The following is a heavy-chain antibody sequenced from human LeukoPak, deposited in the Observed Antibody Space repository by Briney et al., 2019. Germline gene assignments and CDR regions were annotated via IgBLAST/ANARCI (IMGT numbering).Heavy chain of an antibody. J-gene: IGHJ4*02. CDR3: ARGYNILTGYYYFDY. D-gene: IGHD3-9*01. CDR1: GGSISSSSYY. CDR2: IYYSGST. V-gene: IGHV4-39*07. Sequence: SETLSLTCTVSGGSISSSSYYWGWIRQPPGKGLEWIGSIYYSGSTYYNPSLKSRVTISVDTSKNQFSLKLSSVTAADTAVYYCARGYNILTGYYYFDYWGQGTLVTVSS.